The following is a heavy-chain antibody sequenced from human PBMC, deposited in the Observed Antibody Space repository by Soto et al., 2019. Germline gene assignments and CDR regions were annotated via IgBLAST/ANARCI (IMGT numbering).Heavy chain of an antibody. V-gene: IGHV1-69*13. CDR1: GGTFSSYA. CDR3: ARGGVLMVYALDY. Sequence: SVKVSCKASGGTFSSYAISWVRQAPGQGLEWMGGIIPIFGTANYAQKFQGRVTITADESTSTAYMELSSLRSEDTAVYYCARGGVLMVYALDYWGQGTLVTVSS. D-gene: IGHD2-8*01. CDR2: IIPIFGTA. J-gene: IGHJ4*02.